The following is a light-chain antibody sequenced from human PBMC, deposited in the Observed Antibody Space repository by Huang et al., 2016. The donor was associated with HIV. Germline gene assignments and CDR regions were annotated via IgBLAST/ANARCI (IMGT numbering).Light chain of an antibody. Sequence: DIQMTQSPSSLSASVGDRVTITCRASQDIRSSLAWYQQKPGKAPKLLLSAASRLESGVPSRFRGSGSGTEYTLTISSLQPEDFATYYCQQYYTTPRDTFGQGTRLAIK. CDR1: QDIRSS. CDR3: QQYYTTPRDT. J-gene: IGKJ5*01. V-gene: IGKV1-NL1*01. CDR2: AAS.